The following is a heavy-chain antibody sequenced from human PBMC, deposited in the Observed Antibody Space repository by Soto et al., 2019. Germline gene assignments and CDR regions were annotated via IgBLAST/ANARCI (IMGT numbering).Heavy chain of an antibody. CDR1: GFTFSTYW. CDR2: IKQDGSEK. D-gene: IGHD3-10*01. Sequence: PGGSLRLSCAASGFTFSTYWMSWVRQAPGKGLEWVANIKQDGSEKYYVDSVKGRFTISRDNAKNSLYLQMNSLRDEDTAVYSCVRDSRRGYGMDVWGPGTTVTVSS. J-gene: IGHJ6*02. V-gene: IGHV3-7*01. CDR3: VRDSRRGYGMDV.